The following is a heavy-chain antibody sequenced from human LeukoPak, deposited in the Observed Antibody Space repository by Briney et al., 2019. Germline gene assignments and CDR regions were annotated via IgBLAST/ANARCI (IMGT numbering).Heavy chain of an antibody. V-gene: IGHV3-23*01. Sequence: PGGSLRLSCAASGFTFSSYAMSWVRQAPGKGLEWVSAISGSGGSTYYADSVKGRFTISRDNSKNTLYLQMNSLRAEDTAVYYCAKATFGVPDHLWFEELLYLYFDYWGQGTLVTVSS. CDR2: ISGSGGST. CDR3: AKATFGVPDHLWFEELLYLYFDY. D-gene: IGHD3-10*01. J-gene: IGHJ4*02. CDR1: GFTFSSYA.